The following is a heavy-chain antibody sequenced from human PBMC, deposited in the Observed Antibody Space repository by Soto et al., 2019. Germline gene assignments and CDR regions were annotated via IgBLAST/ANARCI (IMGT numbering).Heavy chain of an antibody. D-gene: IGHD6-25*01. CDR3: ELTSSGWDIAEYFQH. V-gene: IGHV1-3*01. J-gene: IGHJ1*01. Sequence: ASVKVSCKASGYTFTSYAMHWVRQAPGQRLEWMGWINAGNGNTKYSQKFQGRVTITRDTSASTAYMELSSLRSEDTAVYYCELTSSGWDIAEYFQHWGQGTLVTVSS. CDR1: GYTFTSYA. CDR2: INAGNGNT.